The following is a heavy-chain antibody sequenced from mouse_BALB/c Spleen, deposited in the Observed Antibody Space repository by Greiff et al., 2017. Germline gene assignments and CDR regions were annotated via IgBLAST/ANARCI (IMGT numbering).Heavy chain of an antibody. Sequence: EVQVVESGGGLVQPGGSRKLSCAASGFTFSSFGMHWVRQAPEKGLEWVAYISSGSSTIYYADTVKGRFTISRDNPKNTLFLQMTSLRSEDTAMYYCARLGRAVYYAMDYWGQGTSVTVSS. D-gene: IGHD4-1*01. J-gene: IGHJ4*01. CDR3: ARLGRAVYYAMDY. CDR2: ISSGSSTI. CDR1: GFTFSSFG. V-gene: IGHV5-17*02.